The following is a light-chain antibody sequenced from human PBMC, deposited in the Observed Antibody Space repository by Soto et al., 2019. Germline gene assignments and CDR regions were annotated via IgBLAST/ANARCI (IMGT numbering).Light chain of an antibody. CDR1: QSVSNSY. CDR3: QQYSTLPHT. CDR2: GIS. J-gene: IGKJ2*01. Sequence: ESVLTQSPGTLSLSPGERATLSCRVSQSVSNSYFAWYQQKPGQAPRLLIYGISNRATGIPDRFSGSGSETDFTLTISRLEPEDFVVYYCQQYSTLPHTFGQGTKLEVK. V-gene: IGKV3-20*01.